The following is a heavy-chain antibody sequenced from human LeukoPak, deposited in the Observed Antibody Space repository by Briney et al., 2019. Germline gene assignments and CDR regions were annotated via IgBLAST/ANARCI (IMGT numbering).Heavy chain of an antibody. Sequence: GGSLRLSCTSSGFSFSDYAMNWVSQAPGKGLEWGSCIRGNSGMRFYSDSVRGRFTISRDNSKNTVYLQMDSLRVDDTAVYFCAKDQEDRGYPSSFDFWGQGTLVTVSS. CDR2: IRGNSGMR. V-gene: IGHV3-23*01. CDR3: AKDQEDRGYPSSFDF. D-gene: IGHD2-15*01. CDR1: GFSFSDYA. J-gene: IGHJ4*02.